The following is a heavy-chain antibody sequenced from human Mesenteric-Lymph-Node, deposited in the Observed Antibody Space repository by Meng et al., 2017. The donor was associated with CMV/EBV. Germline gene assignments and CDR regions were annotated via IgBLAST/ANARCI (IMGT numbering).Heavy chain of an antibody. CDR3: ARETSDSSGYHFDY. Sequence: GESLKISCAASGFTFNTYDMHWVRQATGKGLEWVSSIGTLGDTYYSDSVKGRFTMSRENAKNTLSLQMNSLRAEDTAVYYCARETSDSSGYHFDYWGQGTLVTVSS. J-gene: IGHJ4*02. V-gene: IGHV3-13*01. CDR2: IGTLGDT. CDR1: GFTFNTYD. D-gene: IGHD3-22*01.